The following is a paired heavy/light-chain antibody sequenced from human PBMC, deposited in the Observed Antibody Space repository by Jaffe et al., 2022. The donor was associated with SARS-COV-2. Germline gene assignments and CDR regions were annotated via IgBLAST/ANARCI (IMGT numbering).Heavy chain of an antibody. Sequence: QVQLVESGGGLVKPGGSLTLSCAASQFIFSDYYMSWIRQAPGKGLEWISYISSSGSSTYYADSVKGRFTISRDNAKKSLYLQMNSLRVEDTAVYYCARDLRSTNYLGDTFDIWGQGTMVSVSS. D-gene: IGHD3-16*01. CDR2: ISSSGSST. CDR1: QFIFSDYY. V-gene: IGHV3-11*01. CDR3: ARDLRSTNYLGDTFDI. J-gene: IGHJ3*02.
Light chain of an antibody. J-gene: IGKJ1*01. Sequence: DFQMTQSPSSLSASVGDRVTITCQASQDIRNHLNWYQQKPGRAPKLLIYDASNLAAGVPSRFSGSGFRTDFTFTISSLQPEDIASYYCQQYHNLPWTFGQGTRVEIK. V-gene: IGKV1-33*01. CDR3: QQYHNLPWT. CDR2: DAS. CDR1: QDIRNH.